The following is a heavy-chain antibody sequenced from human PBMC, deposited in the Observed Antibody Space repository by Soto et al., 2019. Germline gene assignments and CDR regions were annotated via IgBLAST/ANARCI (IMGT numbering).Heavy chain of an antibody. V-gene: IGHV1-18*01. CDR1: GYTFTNYG. Sequence: ASVKVSCKASGYTFTNYGITWVRQAPGQGLEWMGWISAYNGNTKYAQKLQGTVTMTTDTSTSTAYMDLRSLRSDDTAVYYCARDLGPQIVDYWGQGTLVTVSS. J-gene: IGHJ4*02. CDR2: ISAYNGNT. D-gene: IGHD1-26*01. CDR3: ARDLGPQIVDY.